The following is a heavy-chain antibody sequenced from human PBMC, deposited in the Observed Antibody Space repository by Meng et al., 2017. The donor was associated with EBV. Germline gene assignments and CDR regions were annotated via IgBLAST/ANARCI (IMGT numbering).Heavy chain of an antibody. D-gene: IGHD3-22*01. V-gene: IGHV7-4-1*02. CDR2: INPNPGNP. CDR3: AREGVGYYDSSGLRSYFDY. CDR1: GYTFTSYA. J-gene: IGHJ4*02. Sequence: QVRRGQSGSELKNPGASVTVSCKASGYTFTSYAMNWVRQAPGQGLAWMGWINPNPGNPTYAQGFTGRFVFSLDTSVSTAYLQISSLKAEDTAVYYCAREGVGYYDSSGLRSYFDYWGQGTLVTVSS.